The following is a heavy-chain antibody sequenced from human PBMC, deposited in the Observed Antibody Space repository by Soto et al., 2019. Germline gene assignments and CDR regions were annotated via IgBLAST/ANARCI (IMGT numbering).Heavy chain of an antibody. D-gene: IGHD2-2*01. CDR2: ISGRGDHR. CDR1: PITVYNFAA. V-gene: IGHV3-23*01. Sequence: EMQLLESGGGLGQPGGSLRLSCVASPITVYNFAAMSWVRQTPERGLEWVSTISGRGDHRYYADSVKGLFTIFRDNSKNRLYLQMDGLRVDDTAVYYCAKDRALENQTPYGMDVWGQGTTVTV. CDR3: AKDRALENQTPYGMDV. J-gene: IGHJ6*02.